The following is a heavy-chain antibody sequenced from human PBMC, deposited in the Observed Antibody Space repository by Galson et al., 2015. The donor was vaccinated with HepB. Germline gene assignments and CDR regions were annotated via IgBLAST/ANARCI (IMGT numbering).Heavy chain of an antibody. CDR3: AREESGYYDAFDI. Sequence: SVKVSCKASGYTFTGYDIHWVRQAPGQGLEWMGRIEPKSGDTNYAQKFQGWVTMTRDTSINTAYMEVTRLRSDDTAVYYCAREESGYYDAFDIWGQGTMVTVSS. J-gene: IGHJ3*02. D-gene: IGHD3-9*01. CDR2: IEPKSGDT. V-gene: IGHV1-2*04. CDR1: GYTFTGYD.